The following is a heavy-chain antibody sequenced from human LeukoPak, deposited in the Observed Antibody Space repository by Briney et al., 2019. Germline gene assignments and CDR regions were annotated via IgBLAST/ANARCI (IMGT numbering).Heavy chain of an antibody. Sequence: PSETLSLTCAVYGGSFSGYYWSWIRQPPGKGLEWIGEINHSGSTNYNPSLKSRVTISVDTSKNQFSLKLGSVTAADTAVYYCARGLVGATNYWGQGTLVTVSS. D-gene: IGHD1-26*01. V-gene: IGHV4-34*01. CDR1: GGSFSGYY. J-gene: IGHJ4*02. CDR3: ARGLVGATNY. CDR2: INHSGST.